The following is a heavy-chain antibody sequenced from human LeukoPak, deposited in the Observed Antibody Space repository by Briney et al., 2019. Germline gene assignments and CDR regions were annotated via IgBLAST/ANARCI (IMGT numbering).Heavy chain of an antibody. Sequence: PGGSLRLSCAASGFTFRDYYMSWIRQAPGKGLEWVSDISDTSRHTKYADSVKGRFTISRDNAKNSLYLEMNSLRAEDTAVYYCARDSPGNWGRDYWGQGTLVTVSS. CDR1: GFTFRDYY. CDR2: ISDTSRHT. CDR3: ARDSPGNWGRDY. J-gene: IGHJ4*02. D-gene: IGHD7-27*01. V-gene: IGHV3-11*05.